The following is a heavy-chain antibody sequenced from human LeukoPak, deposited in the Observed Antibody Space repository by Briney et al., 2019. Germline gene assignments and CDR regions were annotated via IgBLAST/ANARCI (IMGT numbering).Heavy chain of an antibody. V-gene: IGHV4-39*01. CDR2: IYYSGST. CDR1: GGSISSSSYY. Sequence: SETLSLTCTVSGGSISSSSYYWGWIRQPPGKGPEWIGSIYYSGSTYYNPSLKSRVTISVDTSKNQFSLKLSSVTAADTAVYYCARLSYRRFDYWGQGNLVTVSS. CDR3: ARLSYRRFDY. J-gene: IGHJ4*02. D-gene: IGHD4-11*01.